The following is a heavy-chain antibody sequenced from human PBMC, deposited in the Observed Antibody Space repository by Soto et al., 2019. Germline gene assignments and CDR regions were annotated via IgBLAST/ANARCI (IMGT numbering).Heavy chain of an antibody. CDR2: ISYDGTNQ. CDR3: ARESTLGYYDGLDV. D-gene: IGHD2-15*01. CDR1: GFTFRNYS. V-gene: IGHV3-30-3*01. J-gene: IGHJ6*02. Sequence: QVQLVESGGGVVQPETSLRLSCTVSGFTFRNYSMHWVRQAPGKGLEWVAVISYDGTNQYYTHSVKGRFTISRDNSKNTLYLVMNSLRPEDTAVYYCARESTLGYYDGLDVWGQGTTVTVSS.